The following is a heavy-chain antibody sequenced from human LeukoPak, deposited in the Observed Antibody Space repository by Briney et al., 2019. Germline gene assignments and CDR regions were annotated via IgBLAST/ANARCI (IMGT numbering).Heavy chain of an antibody. D-gene: IGHD2-2*01. V-gene: IGHV3-23*01. Sequence: GGSLRLSCAASGFTFSSYAMSWVRQAPGKGLEWVSAISGSGGSTYYADSVRGRFTISRDNSKNTLYLQMNSLRAEDTAVYYCAKDSVYCSSTSCYVYWGQGTLVTVSS. J-gene: IGHJ4*02. CDR1: GFTFSSYA. CDR2: ISGSGGST. CDR3: AKDSVYCSSTSCYVY.